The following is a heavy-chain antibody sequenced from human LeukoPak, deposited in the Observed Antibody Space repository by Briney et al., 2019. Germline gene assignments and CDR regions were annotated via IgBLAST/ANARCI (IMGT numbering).Heavy chain of an antibody. D-gene: IGHD6-19*01. CDR2: INWNGGST. J-gene: IGHJ4*02. CDR1: GFTFDDYG. Sequence: GGSLRLSCAASGFTFDDYGMSWVRQAPGKGLEWVSGINWNGGSTGYTDSVKGRFTISRDNAKNSLYLQMNSLRADDTAVYYCARLDASGLDYWGQGTLVTVSS. CDR3: ARLDASGLDY. V-gene: IGHV3-20*04.